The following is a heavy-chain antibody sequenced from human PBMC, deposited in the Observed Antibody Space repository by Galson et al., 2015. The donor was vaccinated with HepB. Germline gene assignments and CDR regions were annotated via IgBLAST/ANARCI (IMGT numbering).Heavy chain of an antibody. Sequence: SLRLSCAASGFTFSSYAMSWVRQAPGKGLEWVSAISGSGGSTYYADSVKGRFTISRDNSKNTLYLQMNSLRAEDTAVYYCAKVGYITMIGGYYYYYYMDVWGKGTTVTVSS. D-gene: IGHD3-22*01. CDR3: AKVGYITMIGGYYYYYYMDV. CDR1: GFTFSSYA. J-gene: IGHJ6*03. V-gene: IGHV3-23*01. CDR2: ISGSGGST.